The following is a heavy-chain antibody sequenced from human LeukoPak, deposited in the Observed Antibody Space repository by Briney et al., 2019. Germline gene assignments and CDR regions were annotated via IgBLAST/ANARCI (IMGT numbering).Heavy chain of an antibody. Sequence: GASVKVSCKASGYTFTNYGIYWVRQAPGQGLEWMSWISAYNGNTNYAQKLQGRVTVTTDTFTSTAYMELRSLRSDDTAMYYCARAEGVVVAAHIDVWGKGTTVTVSS. V-gene: IGHV1-18*01. CDR1: GYTFTNYG. J-gene: IGHJ6*03. CDR2: ISAYNGNT. CDR3: ARAEGVVVAAHIDV. D-gene: IGHD2-15*01.